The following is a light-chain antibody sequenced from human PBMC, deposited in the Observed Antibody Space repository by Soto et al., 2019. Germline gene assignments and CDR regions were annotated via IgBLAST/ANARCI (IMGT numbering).Light chain of an antibody. CDR2: EVN. CDR3: TSCTYTNTPYV. Sequence: QSALTQPPSASGSPGQRITISCSGTSSDIGAYNFVSWYQVHPGRAPKLIISEVNMRPSGVSHRFSGSKSGNSASLTISGLQSEDEADYYCTSCTYTNTPYVFGSGTKLTVL. CDR1: SSDIGAYNF. V-gene: IGLV2-14*01. J-gene: IGLJ1*01.